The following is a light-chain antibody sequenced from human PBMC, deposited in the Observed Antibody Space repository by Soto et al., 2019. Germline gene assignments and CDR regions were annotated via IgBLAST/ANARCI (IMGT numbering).Light chain of an antibody. CDR1: SSNIGAGYD. CDR3: QSYDSSLSGWGV. V-gene: IGLV1-40*01. Sequence: QSVLTQPPSVSGAPGQRVTISCSGSSSNIGAGYDVHWYQQLPGTAPKLLLYGNSNRPSGPPERFSGSKSGPSASLAITGLQAEDEADYYCQSYDSSLSGWGVFGGGTKLTVL. CDR2: GNS. J-gene: IGLJ2*01.